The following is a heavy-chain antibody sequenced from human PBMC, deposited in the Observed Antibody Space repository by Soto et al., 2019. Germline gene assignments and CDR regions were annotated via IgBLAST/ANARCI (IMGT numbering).Heavy chain of an antibody. V-gene: IGHV1-69*08. D-gene: IGHD2-2*01. CDR1: GGTFSSYT. J-gene: IGHJ4*02. CDR3: ARDRGAGYCSSTSCYPFDS. CDR2: IIPILGIA. Sequence: QVQLVQSGAEVKKPGSSVKVSCKASGGTFSSYTISWVRQAPGQGLEWMGRIIPILGIANYAQKFQGRVTTTADKXXSXAXXELSSLRSEDTAVYYCARDRGAGYCSSTSCYPFDSWGQGTLVTVSS.